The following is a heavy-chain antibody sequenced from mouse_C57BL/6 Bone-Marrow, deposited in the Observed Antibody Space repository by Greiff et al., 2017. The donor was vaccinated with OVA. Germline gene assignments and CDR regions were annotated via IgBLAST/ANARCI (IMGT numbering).Heavy chain of an antibody. CDR1: GFTFTNYY. Sequence: EVQRVESGGGLVQPGDSLSLSCAASGFTFTNYYMSWVRQPPGKALEWLAFIRNKPNGSTTEYSASVKGRFTISRDNSQSILYLQMNALRDEDSANYYCARYKGRVAVDYFDYWGQGTALTVSS. CDR3: ARYKGRVAVDYFDY. CDR2: IRNKPNGSTT. V-gene: IGHV7-3*01. J-gene: IGHJ2*01. D-gene: IGHD1-1*01.